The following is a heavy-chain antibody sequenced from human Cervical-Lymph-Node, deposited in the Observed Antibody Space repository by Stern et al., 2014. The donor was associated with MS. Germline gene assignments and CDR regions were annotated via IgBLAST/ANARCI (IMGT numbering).Heavy chain of an antibody. CDR1: GFSFISHD. Sequence: QVQLVESGGGVVQPGRSLRLSCAASGFSFISHDMHWVRQAPGKGLEWVALISYDGSDTYYADSVKGRFTISRDNSKNTLDLQMNSVRAEDTAVYYCAREGVTLTGDILTGSYPQDFDHWGQGTLVTVSS. CDR2: ISYDGSDT. CDR3: AREGVTLTGDILTGSYPQDFDH. J-gene: IGHJ4*02. V-gene: IGHV3-30*04. D-gene: IGHD3-9*01.